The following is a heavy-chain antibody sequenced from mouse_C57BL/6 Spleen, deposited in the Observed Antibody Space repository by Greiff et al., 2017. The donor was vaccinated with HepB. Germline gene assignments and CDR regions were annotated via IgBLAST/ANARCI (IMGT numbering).Heavy chain of an antibody. CDR3: TREGSGAWFAY. V-gene: IGHV5-9-1*02. CDR2: ISSGGDYI. D-gene: IGHD1-1*02. Sequence: EVQGVESGEGLVKPGGSLKLSCAASGFTFSSYAMSWVRQTPEKRLEWVAYISSGGDYIYYADTVKGRFTISRDNARNTLYLQMSSLKSEDTAMYYCTREGSGAWFAYWGQGTLVTVSA. J-gene: IGHJ3*01. CDR1: GFTFSSYA.